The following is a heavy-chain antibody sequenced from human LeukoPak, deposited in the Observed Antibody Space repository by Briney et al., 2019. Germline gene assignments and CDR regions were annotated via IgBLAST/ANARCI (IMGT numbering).Heavy chain of an antibody. CDR2: IYYSGST. D-gene: IGHD3-22*01. V-gene: IGHV4-59*12. CDR1: GGSISSYY. J-gene: IGHJ4*02. CDR3: ASRNLDAYYYDSSGYGPDY. Sequence: PSETLSLTCTVSGGSISSYYWSWIRQPPGKGLEWIGYIYYSGSTYYNPSLKSRVTISVDTSKNQFSLKLSSVTAADTAVYYCASRNLDAYYYDSSGYGPDYWGQGTLVTVSS.